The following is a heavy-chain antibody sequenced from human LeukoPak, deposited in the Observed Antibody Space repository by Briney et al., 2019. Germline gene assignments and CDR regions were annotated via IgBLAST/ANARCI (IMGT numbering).Heavy chain of an antibody. V-gene: IGHV3-30*04. J-gene: IGHJ4*02. D-gene: IGHD6-13*01. CDR2: ISYDGNVK. CDR3: ARDGFLAAADPVFDY. CDR1: GFTFNNYA. Sequence: GGSLRLSCAASGFTFNNYAIHWVRQAPGKGLEWVASISYDGNVKYYADSVTGRFTISRDNSKNTLYLQMSSLRAEDTAVYYCARDGFLAAADPVFDYWGQGTLVTVSS.